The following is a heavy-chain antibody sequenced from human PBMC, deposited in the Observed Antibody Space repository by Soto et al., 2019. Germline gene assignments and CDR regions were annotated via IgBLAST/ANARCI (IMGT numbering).Heavy chain of an antibody. CDR1: GFTFSNDG. V-gene: IGHV3-30*18. J-gene: IGHJ4*02. Sequence: QVQLVESGGGVVQPGRSLRLSCAASGFTFSNDGMHWVRQAPGKGLEWVAVISYDGSRKYYEDSVGGRFTISRDNSKNTLYLEMNSLRPADTAVYYCTKEAMDRGVIGDYCGQGTLVTVSS. D-gene: IGHD3-16*02. CDR2: ISYDGSRK. CDR3: TKEAMDRGVIGDY.